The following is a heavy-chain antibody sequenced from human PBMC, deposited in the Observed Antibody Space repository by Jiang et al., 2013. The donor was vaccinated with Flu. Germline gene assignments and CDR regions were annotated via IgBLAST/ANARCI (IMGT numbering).Heavy chain of an antibody. D-gene: IGHD2-21*02. J-gene: IGHJ4*02. V-gene: IGHV3-30*18. CDR1: GFTFSNYG. Sequence: AASGFTFSNYGMHWVRQAPGKGLEWVAVVSFDGSNKYYGDSAKGRLTISRDNSKNTLYLQMNSLRTEDTAVYYCAKDLDLFCAGDCYVFDYWGQGALVTVSS. CDR3: AKDLDLFCAGDCYVFDY. CDR2: VSFDGSNK.